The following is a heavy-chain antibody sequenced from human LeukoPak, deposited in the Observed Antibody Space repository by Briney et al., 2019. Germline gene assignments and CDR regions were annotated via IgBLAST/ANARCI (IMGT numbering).Heavy chain of an antibody. CDR1: GGSFSGYY. D-gene: IGHD2-2*01. CDR2: IYYSGST. V-gene: IGHV4-59*01. CDR3: ARESTRTTKKYNWFDP. J-gene: IGHJ5*02. Sequence: SETLSLTCAVYGGSFSGYYWSWIRQPPGKGLEWIGYIYYSGSTNYNPSLKSRVTISVDTSKNQFSLRLSSVTAADTAVYYCARESTRTTKKYNWFDPWGQGTLVTVSS.